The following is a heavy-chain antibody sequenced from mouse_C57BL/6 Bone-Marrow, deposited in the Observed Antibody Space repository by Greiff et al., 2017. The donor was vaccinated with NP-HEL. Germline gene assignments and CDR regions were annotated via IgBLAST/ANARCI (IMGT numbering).Heavy chain of an antibody. CDR3: ARYGSSYDWYFDV. V-gene: IGHV1-55*01. D-gene: IGHD1-1*02. Sequence: VQLQQPGAELVKPGASVKMSCKASGYTFTSYWITWVKQRPGQGLEWIGDIYPGSGSTNYNEKFKSKATLTVDTSSSTAYMQLSSLTSEDSAVDYCARYGSSYDWYFDVWGTGTTVTVSS. CDR2: IYPGSGST. J-gene: IGHJ1*03. CDR1: GYTFTSYW.